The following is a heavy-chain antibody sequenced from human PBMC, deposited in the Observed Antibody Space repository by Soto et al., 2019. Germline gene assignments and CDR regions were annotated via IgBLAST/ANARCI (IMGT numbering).Heavy chain of an antibody. D-gene: IGHD3-10*01. CDR3: ARDLYYYGSETYSRGY. CDR1: GYTFTNYG. Sequence: QVQLVQSGAEVKKPGASVKVSCKASGYTFTNYGFTWVRQAPGQGLEWMGWISAYNGNTNYAQKLQDRVNKTTDTATGTAYMELRRLTSNDTAVYYCARDLYYYGSETYSRGYWGQGTLVTVTS. J-gene: IGHJ4*02. CDR2: ISAYNGNT. V-gene: IGHV1-18*01.